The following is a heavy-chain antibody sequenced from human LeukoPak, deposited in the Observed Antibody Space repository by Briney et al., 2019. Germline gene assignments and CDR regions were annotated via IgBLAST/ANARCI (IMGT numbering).Heavy chain of an antibody. CDR3: AKAFDYNGLRGEGGSFDY. CDR2: IGIPGDA. CDR1: GFNISKYD. Sequence: GGSLRLSCAASGFNISKYDMHWVRQTKKRRLEWVSGIGIPGDAYYVDAVKGRFTISRENAKNSVYLQMNSLRDGDTAVYFCAKAFDYNGLRGEGGSFDYWGQGAQVTVSS. J-gene: IGHJ4*02. V-gene: IGHV3-13*01. D-gene: IGHD4-11*01.